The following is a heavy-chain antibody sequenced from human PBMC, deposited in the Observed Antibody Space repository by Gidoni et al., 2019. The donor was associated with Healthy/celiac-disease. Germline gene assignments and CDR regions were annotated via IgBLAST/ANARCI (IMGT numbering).Heavy chain of an antibody. CDR1: GYSFTSYW. V-gene: IGHV5-51*01. Sequence: EVQLVQSGAEVKTPGASRKISGTGAGYSFTSYWLGWVRQMPGKGLEWMGIIYPGDSDTRYSPSFQGQVTISADKSISTAYLQWSSLKASDTAMYYCARTPDNWFDPWGQGTLVTVSS. J-gene: IGHJ5*02. CDR3: ARTPDNWFDP. CDR2: IYPGDSDT.